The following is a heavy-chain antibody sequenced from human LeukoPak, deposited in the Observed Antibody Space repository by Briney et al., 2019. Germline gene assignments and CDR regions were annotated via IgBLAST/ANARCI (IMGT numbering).Heavy chain of an antibody. CDR3: AREGGRYYGMDV. J-gene: IGHJ6*02. V-gene: IGHV3-21*01. Sequence: GGSLRLSCAAPGFTFSSYSMNWVRQAPGKGLEWVSSISSSSSYIYYADSVKGRFTISRDNAKNSLYLQMNSLRAEDTAVYYCAREGGRYYGMDVWGQGTTVTVSS. CDR1: GFTFSSYS. CDR2: ISSSSSYI.